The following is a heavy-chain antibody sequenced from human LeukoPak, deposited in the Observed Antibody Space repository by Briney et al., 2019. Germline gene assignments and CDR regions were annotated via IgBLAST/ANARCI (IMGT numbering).Heavy chain of an antibody. CDR1: GYTFTSYY. CDR2: INPSGGST. Sequence: ASVKVSCKASGYTFTSYYMHWVRQAPGQGLEWMGIINPSGGSTSYAQKFQGRVTMTRDTSTSTVYMELSSLRSEDTAVYYCARDLNTMVRGVIKRLGYWGQGTLVTVSS. CDR3: ARDLNTMVRGVIKRLGY. J-gene: IGHJ4*02. V-gene: IGHV1-46*01. D-gene: IGHD3-10*01.